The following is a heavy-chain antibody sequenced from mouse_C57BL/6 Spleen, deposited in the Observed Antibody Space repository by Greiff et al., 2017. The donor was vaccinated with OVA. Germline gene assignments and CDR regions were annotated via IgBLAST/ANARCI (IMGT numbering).Heavy chain of an antibody. D-gene: IGHD3-2*02. J-gene: IGHJ3*01. CDR3: ARGGLDSSGPLAY. Sequence: QVQLKQPGAELVRPGSSVKLSCKASGYTFTSYWMHWVKQRPMQGLEWIGNIDPSDSETHYNQKFKDKATLTVDKSSSTAYMQLSSLTSEDSAVYYCARGGLDSSGPLAYWGQGTLVTVSA. CDR2: IDPSDSET. CDR1: GYTFTSYW. V-gene: IGHV1-52*01.